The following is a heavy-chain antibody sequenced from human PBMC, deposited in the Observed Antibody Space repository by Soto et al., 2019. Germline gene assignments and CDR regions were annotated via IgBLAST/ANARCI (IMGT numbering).Heavy chain of an antibody. J-gene: IGHJ5*02. D-gene: IGHD3-10*01. Sequence: QVQLVQSGAEVKKPGASVKVSCKASGYTFTSYAMHWVRQAPGQRLEWMGWINAGNGNTRYSQKFQGRVTITRDTSASTAYMELSSLRSEDTAVYYCAKFPMYGSGSYYPWGQGTLVTVSS. V-gene: IGHV1-3*01. CDR3: AKFPMYGSGSYYP. CDR1: GYTFTSYA. CDR2: INAGNGNT.